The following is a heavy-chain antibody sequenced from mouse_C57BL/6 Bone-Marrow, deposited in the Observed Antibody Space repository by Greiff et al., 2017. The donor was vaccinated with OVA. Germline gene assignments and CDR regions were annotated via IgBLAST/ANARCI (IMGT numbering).Heavy chain of an antibody. Sequence: EVKLVESGPVLVKPGASVKMSCKASGYTFTDYYMNWVKQSHGKSLEWIGVINPYNGGTSYNQKFKGKATLTVDKSSSTAYMELNSLTSEDSAVYYCARDYGSFYWYFDVWGTGTTVTVSS. D-gene: IGHD1-1*01. CDR3: ARDYGSFYWYFDV. V-gene: IGHV1-19*01. CDR2: INPYNGGT. CDR1: GYTFTDYY. J-gene: IGHJ1*03.